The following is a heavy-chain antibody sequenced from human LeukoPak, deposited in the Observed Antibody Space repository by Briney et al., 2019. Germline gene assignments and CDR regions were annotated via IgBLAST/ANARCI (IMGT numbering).Heavy chain of an antibody. CDR1: GFTFSNYG. V-gene: IGHV3-23*01. Sequence: GGSLRLSCAASGFTFSNYGMTWVRQAPGKGLEWVSSISYNGGSTYYADSEKGRFTVSRDNSRDTLYLQMNSLRVEDTAVFYCAKGFYTYEYWGQGTLVTVPS. J-gene: IGHJ4*02. D-gene: IGHD3-16*01. CDR3: AKGFYTYEY. CDR2: ISYNGGST.